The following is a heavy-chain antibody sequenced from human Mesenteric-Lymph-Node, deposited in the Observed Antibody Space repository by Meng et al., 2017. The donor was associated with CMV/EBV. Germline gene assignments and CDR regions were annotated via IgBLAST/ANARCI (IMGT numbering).Heavy chain of an antibody. CDR1: GGTFSSYA. J-gene: IGHJ4*02. Sequence: KPSGGTFSSYAISWVRQAPGQGLEWMGGLIPIFDTANYAQKFQGRVTITTDESTSTAYMELSSLRSEDTAVYYCAAFKSGSYWGSWDYWGQGTLVTVSS. D-gene: IGHD1-26*01. CDR3: AAFKSGSYWGSWDY. V-gene: IGHV1-69*05. CDR2: LIPIFDTA.